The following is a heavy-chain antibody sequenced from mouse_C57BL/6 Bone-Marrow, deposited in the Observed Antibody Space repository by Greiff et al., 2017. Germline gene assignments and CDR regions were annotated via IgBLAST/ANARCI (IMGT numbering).Heavy chain of an antibody. CDR2: ISDGGSYT. CDR1: GFTFSSYA. J-gene: IGHJ4*01. Sequence: EVQRVESGGGLVKPGGSLKLSCAASGFTFSSYAMSWVRQTPEKRLEWVATISDGGSYTYYPDNVKGRFTISRDNAKNNLYLQMSHLKSEDTAMYYCARRQPSYAMDYWGQGTSVTVSS. V-gene: IGHV5-4*03. D-gene: IGHD6-1*01. CDR3: ARRQPSYAMDY.